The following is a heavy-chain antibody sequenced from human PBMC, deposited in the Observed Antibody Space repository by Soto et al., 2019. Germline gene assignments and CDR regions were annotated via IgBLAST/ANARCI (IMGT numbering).Heavy chain of an antibody. Sequence: QVQLVQSGAEVKKPGASVKVSCKASGYTFTNYGISWVRQAPGQGLEWMGWISAYNGNTNYAQKLQGRVTMTTDTSTSTAYMELRSLRSDDTAVYYCARDPDYYFGSGSESWFDPWGQGTLVTVSS. CDR1: GYTFTNYG. CDR3: ARDPDYYFGSGSESWFDP. D-gene: IGHD3-10*01. V-gene: IGHV1-18*01. J-gene: IGHJ5*02. CDR2: ISAYNGNT.